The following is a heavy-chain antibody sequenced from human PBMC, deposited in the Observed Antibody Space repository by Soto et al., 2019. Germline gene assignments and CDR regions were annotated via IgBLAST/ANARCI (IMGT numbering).Heavy chain of an antibody. CDR2: ISYDGSNK. CDR3: AKVFAYYGSGRPEYYFDY. CDR1: GFTFSSYG. J-gene: IGHJ4*02. D-gene: IGHD3-10*01. Sequence: LRLSCAASGFTFSSYGMHWVRQAPGKGLEWVAVISYDGSNKYYADSVKGRFTISRDNSKNTLYLQMNSLRAEDTAVYYCAKVFAYYGSGRPEYYFDYWGQGTLVTVSS. V-gene: IGHV3-30*18.